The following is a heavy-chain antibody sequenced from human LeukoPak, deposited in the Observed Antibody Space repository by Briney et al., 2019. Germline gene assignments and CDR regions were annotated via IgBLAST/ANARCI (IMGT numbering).Heavy chain of an antibody. Sequence: PSETLSLTCTVSGGSISSYYWRWIRQPAGKGLEWIGRIYTSGSTNYNPSLKSRVTMSVDTSKNQFSLKLSSVTAADTAVYYCARDRMGIAAAGTWFDPWGQGTLVTVSS. CDR2: IYTSGST. CDR1: GGSISSYY. CDR3: ARDRMGIAAAGTWFDP. D-gene: IGHD6-13*01. J-gene: IGHJ5*02. V-gene: IGHV4-4*07.